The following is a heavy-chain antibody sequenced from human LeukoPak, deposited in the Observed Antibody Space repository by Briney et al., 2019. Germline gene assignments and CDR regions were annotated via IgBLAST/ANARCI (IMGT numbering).Heavy chain of an antibody. CDR1: GGSISSGGYS. J-gene: IGHJ4*02. V-gene: IGHV4-30-2*01. Sequence: SETLSLTCAVSGGSISSGGYSWSWIRQPPGKGLEWIGYIYHSGSTYYNPSLKSRVTISVDRSKNQFSLKLSSVTAADTAVYYCARGRTRGQPLLFGRKLASGFDYWGQGTLVTVSS. CDR3: ARGRTRGQPLLFGRKLASGFDY. CDR2: IYHSGST. D-gene: IGHD2-21*02.